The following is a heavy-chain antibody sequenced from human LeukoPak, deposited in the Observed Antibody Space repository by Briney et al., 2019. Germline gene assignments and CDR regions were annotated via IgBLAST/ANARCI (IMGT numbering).Heavy chain of an antibody. J-gene: IGHJ2*01. CDR3: ARDGIVGATGGYFDL. V-gene: IGHV3-30-3*01. CDR2: ISYDGSNK. CDR1: GFTFSSYA. Sequence: GGSLRLSCAASGFTFSSYAMHWVRQAPGKGLEWVAVISYDGSNKYYADSVKGRFTISRDNSKNTLYLQMNSLRAEDTAVYYCARDGIVGATGGYFDLGGRGTLVTVSS. D-gene: IGHD1-26*01.